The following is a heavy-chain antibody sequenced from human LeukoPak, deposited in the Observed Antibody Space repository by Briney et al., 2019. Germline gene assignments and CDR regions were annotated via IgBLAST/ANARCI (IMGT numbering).Heavy chain of an antibody. D-gene: IGHD3-9*01. J-gene: IGHJ4*02. V-gene: IGHV3-74*01. CDR2: INTDGSRT. Sequence: PGGSLRLSCAASGFTFSRYWMHWVRQAPGRGLVWVSRINTDGSRTDYADSVKGRFTISRDNAKNTLYLQMNSLGAEDTAVYYCASDFTGYDDYWGKGTLVSVSS. CDR3: ASDFTGYDDY. CDR1: GFTFSRYW.